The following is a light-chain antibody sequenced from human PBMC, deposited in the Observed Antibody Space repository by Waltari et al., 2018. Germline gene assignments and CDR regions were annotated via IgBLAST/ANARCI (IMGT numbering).Light chain of an antibody. Sequence: VSTQTPGIRSLCRGGRHPLPCRASQWVIRSLAWYQQKPGQAPRLLIYDASSRATGIPDRFSGSGSGTDFSLTISRLEPEDFAAYYCQNYMRLPATFGQGTKVEIK. CDR2: DAS. CDR3: QNYMRLPAT. CDR1: QWVIRS. V-gene: IGKV3-20*01. J-gene: IGKJ1*01.